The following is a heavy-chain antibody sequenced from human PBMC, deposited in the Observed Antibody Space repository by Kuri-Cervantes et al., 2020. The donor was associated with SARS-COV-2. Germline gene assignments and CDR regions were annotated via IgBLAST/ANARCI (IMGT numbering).Heavy chain of an antibody. Sequence: GESLKISCAASGFTFSSYWMSWVRQAPGKGLEWVANIKQDGSEKYYVDSVKGRFTISRDNAKNSLYLQMNSLRAEDTAVYYCARGLLYYDFWSGYYTPHDAFDIWGQGTMVT. CDR1: GFTFSSYW. V-gene: IGHV3-7*01. CDR2: IKQDGSEK. J-gene: IGHJ3*02. D-gene: IGHD3-3*01. CDR3: ARGLLYYDFWSGYYTPHDAFDI.